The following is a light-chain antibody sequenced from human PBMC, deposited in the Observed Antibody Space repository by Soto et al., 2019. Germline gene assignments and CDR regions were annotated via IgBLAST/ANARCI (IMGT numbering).Light chain of an antibody. CDR2: SAS. CDR1: QSLRSN. Sequence: EIVMTQSPVTLSVSPGETVILSCRASQSLRSNLAWYQQKPGQTPRLLIYSASIRAAATPARFSGSGAGTNFSLTISSLQSEDFAVYYCQQHAKLPPAFGQGTKVDLK. J-gene: IGKJ1*01. CDR3: QQHAKLPPA. V-gene: IGKV3-15*01.